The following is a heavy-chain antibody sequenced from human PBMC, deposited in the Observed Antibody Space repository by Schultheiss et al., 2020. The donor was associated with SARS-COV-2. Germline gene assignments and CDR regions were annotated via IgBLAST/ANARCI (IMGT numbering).Heavy chain of an antibody. Sequence: GESLKISCAASGFTFSSYAMHWVRQAPGKGLEWVAVISYDGSNKYYADSVKGRFTISRDNSKNTLYLQMNSLRAEDTAVYYCAKDSRGATDYWGQGTLVTVSS. J-gene: IGHJ4*02. CDR1: GFTFSSYA. CDR3: AKDSRGATDY. CDR2: ISYDGSNK. V-gene: IGHV3-30*04. D-gene: IGHD1-26*01.